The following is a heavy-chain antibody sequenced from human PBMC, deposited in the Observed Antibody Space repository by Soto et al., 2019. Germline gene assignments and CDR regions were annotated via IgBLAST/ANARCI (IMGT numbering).Heavy chain of an antibody. CDR2: ISGSGGST. CDR3: AKSHGYSNGYRFDY. J-gene: IGHJ4*02. Sequence: PWGSLRLSCAASGFTFSSYAMSWVRQPPGKGLEWVSAISGSGGSTYYADSVKGRFTISRDNSKNTLYLQMNSLRAEDTAVYYCAKSHGYSNGYRFDYWGQGTLVTVSS. CDR1: GFTFSSYA. V-gene: IGHV3-23*01. D-gene: IGHD5-18*01.